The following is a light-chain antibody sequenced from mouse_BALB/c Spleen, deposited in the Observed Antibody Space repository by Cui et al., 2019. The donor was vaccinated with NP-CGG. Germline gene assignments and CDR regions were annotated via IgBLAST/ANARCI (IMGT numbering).Light chain of an antibody. Sequence: QAVLTQQSPLTTSPGETVTLTCRSSTGAVTTSNYANWVQEKPDHLFTGLIGGTNNRAPGVPARFSGSLIGDKAALTITGAQTEDEAIYFCALWYSNNLVFGGGTKLTVL. CDR2: GTN. J-gene: IGLJ1*01. CDR1: TGAVTTSNY. CDR3: ALWYSNNLV. V-gene: IGLV1*01.